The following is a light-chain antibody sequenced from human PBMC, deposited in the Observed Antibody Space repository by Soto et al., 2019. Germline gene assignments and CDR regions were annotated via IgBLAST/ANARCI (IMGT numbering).Light chain of an antibody. CDR2: GAS. CDR3: QQYGSPPFT. CDR1: QSVSSSY. J-gene: IGKJ5*01. V-gene: IGKV3-20*01. Sequence: IVLTQSPGTLSLSPGERATLSCRASQSVSSSYLAWNQQKPGQAPRLLIYGASSRATGIPDRFSGSGSGTDFTLTISRLEPEDFAVYYCQQYGSPPFTFGQGTRLEIK.